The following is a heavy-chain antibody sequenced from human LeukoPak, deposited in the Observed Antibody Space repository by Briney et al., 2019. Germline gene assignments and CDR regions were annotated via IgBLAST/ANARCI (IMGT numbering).Heavy chain of an antibody. CDR1: GGSISNYY. CDR2: IYYSGST. V-gene: IGHV4-59*01. Sequence: PSETLSLSCTVSGGSISNYYVNWIRQPPGKGLEWIGYIYYSGSTKYNPSLNSRVTISLNTSKNQFSLKLRSVTAADTAVYYCARGFDSKSTYFDYWGQGTLVTVSS. CDR3: ARGFDSKSTYFDY. D-gene: IGHD5-12*01. J-gene: IGHJ4*02.